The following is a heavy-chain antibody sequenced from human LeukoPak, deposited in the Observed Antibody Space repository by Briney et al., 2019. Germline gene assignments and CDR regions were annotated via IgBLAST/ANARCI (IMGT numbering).Heavy chain of an antibody. CDR2: INPNSGGT. V-gene: IGHV1-2*06. CDR3: ARDGAYELWFDP. J-gene: IGHJ5*02. CDR1: GYTFTGYY. Sequence: GASVKVSCKASGYTFTGYYMHWMRQAPGQGLEWMGRINPNSGGTNYAQKFQGRVTMTRDTSISTAYMELSRLRSDGTAVYYCARDGAYELWFDPWGQGTLVTVSS. D-gene: IGHD4-17*01.